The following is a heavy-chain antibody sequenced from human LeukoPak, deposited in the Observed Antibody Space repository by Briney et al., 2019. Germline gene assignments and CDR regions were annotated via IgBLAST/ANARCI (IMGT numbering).Heavy chain of an antibody. J-gene: IGHJ4*02. CDR2: FYASGTT. V-gene: IGHV4-4*07. CDR1: GGSIVSHY. CDR3: AKDSSTWGNLAGHFDS. Sequence: PSETLSLTCAVSGGSIVSHYWNWIRQPAGRGLEWIGRFYASGTTNTSPSLKSRVTMSVDTSKNQFSLKLSSVTAADTAVYYCAKDSSTWGNLAGHFDSWGQGTLVTVSS. D-gene: IGHD6-13*01.